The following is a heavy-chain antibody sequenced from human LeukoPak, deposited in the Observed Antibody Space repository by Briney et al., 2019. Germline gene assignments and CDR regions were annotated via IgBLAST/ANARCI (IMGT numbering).Heavy chain of an antibody. CDR2: IKQDGSEK. V-gene: IGHV3-7*01. J-gene: IGHJ6*03. CDR1: GFTFSSYW. D-gene: IGHD4-17*01. CDR3: ARELIMTTVTINYYYYMDV. Sequence: GGSLRLSCAASGFTFSSYWMSRVRQAPGKGLEWVANIKQDGSEKYYVDSVKGRFTISRDNAKNSLYLQMNSLRAEDTAVYYCARELIMTTVTINYYYYMDVWGKGTTVTVSS.